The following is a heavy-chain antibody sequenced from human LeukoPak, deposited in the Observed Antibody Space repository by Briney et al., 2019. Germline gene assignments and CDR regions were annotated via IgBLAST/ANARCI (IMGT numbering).Heavy chain of an antibody. V-gene: IGHV5-51*01. CDR3: ATLERTAFLDY. CDR2: IYPSDSDR. J-gene: IGHJ4*02. CDR1: GYSFTSYW. Sequence: GESLKISCKGPGYSFTSYWSGWVRQMPGKGLEWMGMIYPSDSDRRYSPSFQGQVTISADKSISTAYLQLSSLKASDTAMYYCATLERTAFLDYWGQGTLVTVSS. D-gene: IGHD1-26*01.